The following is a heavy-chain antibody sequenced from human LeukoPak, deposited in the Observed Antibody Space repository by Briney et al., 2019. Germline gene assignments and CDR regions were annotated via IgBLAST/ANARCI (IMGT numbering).Heavy chain of an antibody. V-gene: IGHV3-49*04. Sequence: GGSLRLSCTTSGFAFGDYAMSWVRQAPGKGLEWVAFIRSKRYGGTIEYAASVKGKFTISRDDSISTAYLQMNSLRTEDTAEYYCARSIVVVTYYLDYWGQGTLVTVSS. D-gene: IGHD2-21*02. J-gene: IGHJ4*02. CDR3: ARSIVVVTYYLDY. CDR2: IRSKRYGGTI. CDR1: GFAFGDYA.